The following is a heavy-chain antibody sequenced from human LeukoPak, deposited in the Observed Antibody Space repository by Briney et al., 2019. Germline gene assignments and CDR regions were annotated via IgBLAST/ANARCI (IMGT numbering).Heavy chain of an antibody. V-gene: IGHV3-21*01. CDR1: GFTFSSYD. CDR2: ITSSSSYI. J-gene: IGHJ6*02. Sequence: PGGSLRLSCAASGFTFSSYDMNWVRQAPGKGLEWVSSITSSSSYIYYADSVKGRFTISRDNAKNSLYLQMNTLRAEDTAVYYCAREYSSSSYYYGMGVWGQGTTVTVSS. CDR3: AREYSSSSYYYGMGV. D-gene: IGHD6-13*01.